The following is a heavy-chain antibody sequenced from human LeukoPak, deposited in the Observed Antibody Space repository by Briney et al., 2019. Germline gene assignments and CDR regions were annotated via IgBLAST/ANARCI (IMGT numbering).Heavy chain of an antibody. D-gene: IGHD4-17*01. CDR3: ARVRVGDYLRYAFDL. J-gene: IGHJ3*01. CDR2: ISGGSTYI. Sequence: GGSLRLSCAASGFTFSHYTMNWIRQAPGKGLEWVASISGGSTYIFYSPSVGGRVYPGSRGGRRFTVSRDDAKNTLFLQMNSLSAEDAAVYYCARVRVGDYLRYAFDLWGQGTMVTVSS. CDR1: GFTFSHYT. V-gene: IGHV3-21*06.